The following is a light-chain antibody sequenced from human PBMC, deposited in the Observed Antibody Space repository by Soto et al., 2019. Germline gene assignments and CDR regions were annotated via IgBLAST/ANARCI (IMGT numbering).Light chain of an antibody. J-gene: IGLJ1*01. Sequence: QSVLTQPRSVSGSPGQSVTISCTGTSSDVGGYNYVSWYQQHPGKAPKLMIYDVSKRPSGVPDRFSGSKSGNTASLTISGLQAEDEADYYCCSYAGSSTYVFGPGTKVTVL. CDR3: CSYAGSSTYV. V-gene: IGLV2-11*01. CDR2: DVS. CDR1: SSDVGGYNY.